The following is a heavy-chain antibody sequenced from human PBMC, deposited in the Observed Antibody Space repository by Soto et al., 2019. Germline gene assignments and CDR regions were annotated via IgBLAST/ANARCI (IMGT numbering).Heavy chain of an antibody. J-gene: IGHJ5*02. CDR3: ARDRGYNWNYGWFDP. CDR1: GYTFTSYG. CDR2: ISAYNGNT. V-gene: IGHV1-18*01. Sequence: QVQLVQSGAEVKKPGASVKVSCKASGYTFTSYGISWVRQAPGQGREWMGRISAYNGNTNYAQKPQGRVTMTTDTSTSTAYMELRSLRSDDTAVYYCARDRGYNWNYGWFDPWGQGTLVTVSS. D-gene: IGHD1-7*01.